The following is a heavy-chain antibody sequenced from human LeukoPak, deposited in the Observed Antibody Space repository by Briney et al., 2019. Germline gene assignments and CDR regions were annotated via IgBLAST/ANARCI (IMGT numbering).Heavy chain of an antibody. CDR3: ARERYYDSSGYYNYYYGMDV. CDR1: GFTFSSYS. V-gene: IGHV3-21*04. Sequence: GGTLRLSCAASGFTFSSYSMNWVRQAPGKGLEWVSSISSSSCYIYYADSVKGRFTIPRDNSKNTLYLQMNSLRAEDTAVYYCARERYYDSSGYYNYYYGMDVWGQGTTVTVSS. J-gene: IGHJ6*02. D-gene: IGHD3-22*01. CDR2: ISSSSCYI.